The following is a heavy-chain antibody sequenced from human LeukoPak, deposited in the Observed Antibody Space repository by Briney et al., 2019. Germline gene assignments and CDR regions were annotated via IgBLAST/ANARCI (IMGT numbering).Heavy chain of an antibody. D-gene: IGHD3-22*01. V-gene: IGHV3-64*01. CDR2: ISGNGGST. CDR1: GFTFSYYG. J-gene: IGHJ4*02. Sequence: GGSLRLSCAASGFTFSYYGMHWVRQAPGKGLEYVSAISGNGGSTYYANSVKGRFTISRDNSKNTLYLQMGSLRAEDMAVYYCARGGRDSSGYYDYWGQGTLVTVSS. CDR3: ARGGRDSSGYYDY.